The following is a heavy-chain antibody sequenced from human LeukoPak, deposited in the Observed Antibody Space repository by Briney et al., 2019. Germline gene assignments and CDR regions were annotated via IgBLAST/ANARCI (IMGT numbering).Heavy chain of an antibody. J-gene: IGHJ4*02. CDR1: GGSFSGYY. CDR2: INHSGST. V-gene: IGHV4-34*01. D-gene: IGHD3-10*01. CDR3: AIWFGELSYYFDY. Sequence: SETLSLTCAVYGGSFSGYYRSWIRQPPGKGLEWIGEINHSGSTNYNPSLKSRVTISVDTSKNQFSLKLSSVTAADTAVYYCAIWFGELSYYFDYWGQGTLVTVSS.